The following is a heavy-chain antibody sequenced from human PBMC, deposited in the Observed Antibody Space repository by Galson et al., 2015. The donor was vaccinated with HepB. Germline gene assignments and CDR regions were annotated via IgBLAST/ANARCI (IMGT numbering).Heavy chain of an antibody. D-gene: IGHD6-13*01. V-gene: IGHV1-18*01. Sequence: SVKVSCKASGYTFTSYGISWVRQAPGQGLEWMGWISAYNGNTNYAQKLQGRVTMTTDTSTSTAYMELRSLRSDDTAVYYCARQTGYSSSWYGRLDHNWFDPWGQGTLVTVSS. CDR2: ISAYNGNT. CDR1: GYTFTSYG. CDR3: ARQTGYSSSWYGRLDHNWFDP. J-gene: IGHJ5*02.